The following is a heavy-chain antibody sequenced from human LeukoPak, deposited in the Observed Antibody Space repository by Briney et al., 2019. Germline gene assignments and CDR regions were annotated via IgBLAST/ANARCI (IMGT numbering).Heavy chain of an antibody. CDR3: ARGVVVVAASCHFDY. CDR2: INRSGST. Sequence: PSETLSLTCTVSGGSISSYYWSWIRQPPGKGLEWIGEINRSGSTNYNPSLKSRVTISVDTSKNQFSLKLSSVTAADTAVYYCARGVVVVAASCHFDYWGQGTLVTVSS. CDR1: GGSISSYY. J-gene: IGHJ4*02. D-gene: IGHD2-15*01. V-gene: IGHV4-34*01.